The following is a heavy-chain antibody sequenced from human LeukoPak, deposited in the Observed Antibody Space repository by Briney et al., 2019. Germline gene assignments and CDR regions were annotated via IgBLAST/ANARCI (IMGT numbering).Heavy chain of an antibody. V-gene: IGHV1-69*04. CDR2: IIPILGIA. J-gene: IGHJ4*02. Sequence: SVKVSCKASGGTFSSYAISWVRQAPGQGLEWMGRIIPILGIANYAQRFQGRVTITADKSTSTAYMELSSLRSEDTAVYYCARVRLSSSWCLGLDYWGQGTLVTVSS. CDR3: ARVRLSSSWCLGLDY. D-gene: IGHD6-13*01. CDR1: GGTFSSYA.